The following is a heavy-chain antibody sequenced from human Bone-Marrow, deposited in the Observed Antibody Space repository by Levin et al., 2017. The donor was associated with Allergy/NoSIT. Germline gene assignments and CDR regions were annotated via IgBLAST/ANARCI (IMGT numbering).Heavy chain of an antibody. CDR1: EFTFSGNA. V-gene: IGHV3-23*01. D-gene: IGHD1-20*01. J-gene: IGHJ4*02. Sequence: PGGSLRLSCKGSEFTFSGNAMTWVRQAPGKGLERVAGISGSGGNTNYADNVKGRFTISRDNSKNTLYLQMNSLRLDDTAVYYCAIDVLHLYNWNVANQCWDQGALVTVSS. CDR3: AIDVLHLYNWNVANQC. CDR2: ISGSGGNT.